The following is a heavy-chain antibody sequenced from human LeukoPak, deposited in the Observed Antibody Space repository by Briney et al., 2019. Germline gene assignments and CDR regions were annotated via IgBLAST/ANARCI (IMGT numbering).Heavy chain of an antibody. V-gene: IGHV1-2*02. D-gene: IGHD2-21*01. CDR3: ARELNPGGDGPPNWFDP. CDR1: GYTFTGYY. CDR2: INPNSGGT. J-gene: IGHJ5*02. Sequence: ASVKVSCKASGYTFTGYYMHWVRQAPGQGLEWMGWINPNSGGTNYAQKFQGRVTMTRDTSISTAYMELSRLRSDDTAVYYCARELNPGGDGPPNWFDPWGQGTLVTVSS.